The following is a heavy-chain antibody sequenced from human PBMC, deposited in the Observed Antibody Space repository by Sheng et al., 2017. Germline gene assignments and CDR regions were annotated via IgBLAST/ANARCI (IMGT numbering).Heavy chain of an antibody. D-gene: IGHD2-2*01. V-gene: IGHV3-7*01. Sequence: EVQLVESGGGLVQPGGSLRLSCIASGFTFSASWMSWVRQAPGKGLECLAKIEKDGSETNYVSSVEGRFTISRDNAKNSLYLQMDSLRTEDTAIYYCVRGGSIFLSWGQGTLVTVSS. CDR3: VRGGSIFLS. J-gene: IGHJ4*02. CDR2: IEKDGSET. CDR1: GFTFSASW.